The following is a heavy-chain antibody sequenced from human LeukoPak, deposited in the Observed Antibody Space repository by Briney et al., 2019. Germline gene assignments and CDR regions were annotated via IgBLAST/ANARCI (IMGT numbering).Heavy chain of an antibody. CDR3: ARRNSASGKGYFDY. D-gene: IGHD3-10*01. V-gene: IGHV5-51*01. Sequence: GESLKISCKGSGYSFTSYWIGWVRQMPGKGLEWMGIIYPGDSDTRYSPSFQGQVTISADKSITTAYLQWSSLMASDTAMYHCARRNSASGKGYFDYWGQGTLVTVSS. CDR2: IYPGDSDT. J-gene: IGHJ4*02. CDR1: GYSFTSYW.